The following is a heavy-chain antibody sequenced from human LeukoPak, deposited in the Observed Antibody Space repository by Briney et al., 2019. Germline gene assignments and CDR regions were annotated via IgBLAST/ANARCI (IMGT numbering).Heavy chain of an antibody. Sequence: GGSLRLSCAASGFTFRNYWMHWIRQGPGKELVWVSRISGDGTITHYADSTQGRFTISRDNAKNTLYLQMNSLRVEDTALYYCARDGTFDNWGQGTLVTVSS. CDR1: GFTFRNYW. V-gene: IGHV3-74*01. J-gene: IGHJ4*02. CDR3: ARDGTFDN. CDR2: ISGDGTIT. D-gene: IGHD6-13*01.